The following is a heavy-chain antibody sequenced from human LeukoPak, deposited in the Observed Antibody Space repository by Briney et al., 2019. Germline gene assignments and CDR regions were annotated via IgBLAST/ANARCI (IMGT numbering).Heavy chain of an antibody. J-gene: IGHJ4*02. CDR3: AKGFTVTTYGWGVDY. CDR1: GFTFRSYW. CDR2: IYSDGSNP. Sequence: GGSLRLSCVASGFTFRSYWMHWVRQAPGKGLVWVSRIYSDGSNPTYADSVKGRFTISRDNAENTLYLQINSLRAEDTAVYYCAKGFTVTTYGWGVDYWGQGTLVTVSS. D-gene: IGHD4-17*01. V-gene: IGHV3-74*03.